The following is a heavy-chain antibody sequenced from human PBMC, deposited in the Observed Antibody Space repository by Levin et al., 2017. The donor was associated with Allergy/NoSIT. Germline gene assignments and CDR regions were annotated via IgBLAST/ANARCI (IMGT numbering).Heavy chain of an antibody. J-gene: IGHJ4*02. V-gene: IGHV4-30-2*01. CDR1: GGSISSGGFA. Sequence: PSETLSLTCAVSGGSISSGGFAWSWIRQPPGKGLEWIGYIYDNGNTYYKASLKSRVTISVDRSKNQFSLKLSSVTAADTAFYYCARYAGSGTYYFDYWGQGTLVTVSS. D-gene: IGHD3-10*01. CDR2: IYDNGNT. CDR3: ARYAGSGTYYFDY.